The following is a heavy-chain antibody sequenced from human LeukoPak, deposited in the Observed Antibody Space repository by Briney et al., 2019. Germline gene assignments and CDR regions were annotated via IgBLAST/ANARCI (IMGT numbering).Heavy chain of an antibody. D-gene: IGHD6-13*01. CDR3: ARGGSSRSWYST. CDR1: GFTFSSYA. CDR2: ISDEGSHK. Sequence: GGSLRLSCAASGFTFSSYAMHWVRQAPGKVREWVAVISDEGSHKYYADSGEGRFTICRDNSKNTLSLQTNSLRAEDTAVYSCARGGSSRSWYSTWGQGTLATVSS. J-gene: IGHJ5*02. V-gene: IGHV3-30*04.